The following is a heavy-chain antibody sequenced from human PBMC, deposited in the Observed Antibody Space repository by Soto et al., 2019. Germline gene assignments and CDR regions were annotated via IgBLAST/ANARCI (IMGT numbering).Heavy chain of an antibody. CDR3: ARLTGIAVRGDY. J-gene: IGHJ4*02. Sequence: QLQLQESGPGLVKPSETLSLTCTVSGGSISSSSYYWGWIRQPPGKGLEWIGSIYYSGSTYYNPSLKSRVAISVDTSKNQFSLKLSSVTAADTAVYYCARLTGIAVRGDYWGQGTLVTVSS. CDR2: IYYSGST. D-gene: IGHD6-19*01. V-gene: IGHV4-39*01. CDR1: GGSISSSSYY.